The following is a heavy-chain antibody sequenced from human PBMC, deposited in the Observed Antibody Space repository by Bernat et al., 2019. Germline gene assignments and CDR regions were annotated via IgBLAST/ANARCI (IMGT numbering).Heavy chain of an antibody. CDR3: AREMTTVTLGIFDY. CDR2: IKQDGSEK. Sequence: EVQLVESGGGLVQPGGSLRLSCAASGFTFSSYWMSWVRQAPGKWLEWVANIKQDGSEKDYVDSVKGRFTISRDNAKNSLYLQMNSLRAEDTAVYYCAREMTTVTLGIFDYWGQGTLVTVSS. J-gene: IGHJ4*02. D-gene: IGHD4-17*01. CDR1: GFTFSSYW. V-gene: IGHV3-7*03.